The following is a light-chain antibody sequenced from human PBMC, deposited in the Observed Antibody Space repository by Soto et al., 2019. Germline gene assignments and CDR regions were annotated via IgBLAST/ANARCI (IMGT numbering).Light chain of an antibody. CDR1: TGDVGGYNY. J-gene: IGLJ1*01. CDR2: EVN. Sequence: QSALTQPASVSGSPGQSITVSCTGTTGDVGGYNYVSWYQQNPGKAPKLMIYEVNYRPSGVSDRFSGSKSGNTASLTISGLQAEDEADYYCSSYTSRSTGVFGTGTKVTVL. CDR3: SSYTSRSTGV. V-gene: IGLV2-14*01.